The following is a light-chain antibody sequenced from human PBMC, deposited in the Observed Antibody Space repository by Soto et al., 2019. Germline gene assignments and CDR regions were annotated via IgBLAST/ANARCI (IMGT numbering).Light chain of an antibody. J-gene: IGLJ1*01. CDR3: SSYANSIPLYV. CDR2: EVS. V-gene: IGLV2-14*01. Sequence: QSALTQPASVSGSPGQSITISCTGTSSDVGGYNYVSWYQQHPGKAPKLMIHEVSNRPSGISNRFSASKSGNTAFLTISGLQAEDEADYYCSSYANSIPLYVFGTGTKVTVL. CDR1: SSDVGGYNY.